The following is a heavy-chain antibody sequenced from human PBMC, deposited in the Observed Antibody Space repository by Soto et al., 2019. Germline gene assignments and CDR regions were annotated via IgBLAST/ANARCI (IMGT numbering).Heavy chain of an antibody. J-gene: IGHJ6*03. CDR2: MNPNSGNT. CDR3: ARVGIAAHTSYYYYMDG. V-gene: IGHV1-8*01. Sequence: QVQLVQSGAEVKKPGASVKVSCKASGYTFTSYDINWVRQATGQGLEWMGWMNPNSGNTGYAQKLQGKVTMTRNTYIRTAYMEMSSLRSEDTAVYYCARVGIAAHTSYYYYMDGWGKGTTVTVSS. CDR1: GYTFTSYD. D-gene: IGHD6-6*01.